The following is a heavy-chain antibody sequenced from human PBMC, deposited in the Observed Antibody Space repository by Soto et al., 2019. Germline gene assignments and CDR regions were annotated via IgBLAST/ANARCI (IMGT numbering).Heavy chain of an antibody. J-gene: IGHJ4*02. V-gene: IGHV1-46*01. CDR2: INPSGGST. D-gene: IGHD3-9*01. CDR3: ARGDYDVLTGYCPLDF. Sequence: GASVKFCCEASGDTLASCYMHWVRQAPGQGLAWMGIINPSGGSTSYAQNYQGRITMTSDTSTTTVYMELSSLRSEDTAVYFCARGDYDVLTGYCPLDFWGQGTLVTVSS. CDR1: GDTLASCY.